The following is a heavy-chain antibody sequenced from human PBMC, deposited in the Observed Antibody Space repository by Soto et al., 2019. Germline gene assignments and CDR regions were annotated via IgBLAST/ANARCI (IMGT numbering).Heavy chain of an antibody. CDR3: ARDQYSSSWYGYYGMDV. J-gene: IGHJ6*02. Sequence: ASVKVSCKASGYTFTSYGISWVRQAPGQGLEWMGWISAYNGNTNYAQKLRGRVTMTTDTSTSTAYMELRSLRSDDTAVYYCARDQYSSSWYGYYGMDVWGQGTTVTVSS. D-gene: IGHD6-13*01. CDR1: GYTFTSYG. V-gene: IGHV1-18*01. CDR2: ISAYNGNT.